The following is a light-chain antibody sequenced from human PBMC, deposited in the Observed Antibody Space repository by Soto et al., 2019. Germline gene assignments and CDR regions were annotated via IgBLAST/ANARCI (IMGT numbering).Light chain of an antibody. CDR3: SSYTSSSTVV. Sequence: QSALTQPPSVSGSPGQSVTIYCTGTSSDVGSYNRVSWYQQPPGTAPKLMIYEVSNRPSGVPDRFSGSKSGNTASLTISGLQAEDEADYYCSSYTSSSTVVFGGGTKVTVL. CDR2: EVS. V-gene: IGLV2-18*02. CDR1: SSDVGSYNR. J-gene: IGLJ2*01.